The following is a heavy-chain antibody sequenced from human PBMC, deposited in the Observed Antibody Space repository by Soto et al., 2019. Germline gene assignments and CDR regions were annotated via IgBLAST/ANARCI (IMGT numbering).Heavy chain of an antibody. Sequence: SETLSLTCAVYGGSFSDYYWSWIRQPPGKGLEWIGEINHSGSTNYNPSLKSRVTISVDTSKNQFSLKLSSVTAADTAVYYCARSADYDYVWGSYRYLLSLDYWGQGTLVTVSS. V-gene: IGHV4-34*01. CDR3: ARSADYDYVWGSYRYLLSLDY. CDR2: INHSGST. D-gene: IGHD3-16*02. CDR1: GGSFSDYY. J-gene: IGHJ4*02.